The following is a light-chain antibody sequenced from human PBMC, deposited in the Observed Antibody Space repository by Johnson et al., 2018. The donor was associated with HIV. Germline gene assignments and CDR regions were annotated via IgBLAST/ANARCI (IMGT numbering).Light chain of an antibody. CDR2: ENN. CDR1: SSNIGNNY. Sequence: QSVLTQPPSVSAAPGQKVTISCSGSSSNIGNNYVSWYQQLPGTAPKLLIYENNKLPSGIPDRFSGSKSGTSATLGITGLQTGDEADYYCGTWDSSLSCYVFGPGTKVTVL. V-gene: IGLV1-51*02. CDR3: GTWDSSLSCYV. J-gene: IGLJ1*01.